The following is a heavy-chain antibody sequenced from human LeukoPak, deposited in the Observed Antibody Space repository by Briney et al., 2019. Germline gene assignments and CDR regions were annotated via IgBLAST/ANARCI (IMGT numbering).Heavy chain of an antibody. D-gene: IGHD1-26*01. CDR1: GFTFSSYA. CDR2: ISNNGGNT. Sequence: GGSLRLSCAASGFTFSSYAVNWVRQAPGKGLEWVSTISNNGGNTYYADSVKGRFTISRDNSKNTLYLQMNSLRAEDTAVYYCAKRVGARGYYFDYWGQGTLVTVSS. V-gene: IGHV3-23*01. CDR3: AKRVGARGYYFDY. J-gene: IGHJ4*02.